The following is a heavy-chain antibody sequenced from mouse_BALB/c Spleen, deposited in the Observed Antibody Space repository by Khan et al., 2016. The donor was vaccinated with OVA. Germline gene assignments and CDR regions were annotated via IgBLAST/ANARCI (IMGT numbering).Heavy chain of an antibody. CDR2: MIYSGNT. J-gene: IGHJ3*01. CDR3: AISSYMYAFAY. Sequence: EVQLQESGPSLVKPSQTLSLTCSVTGDSITSGYWSWIRKFPGNKLEYMGYMIYSGNTYYNPSLKSRISITRHTSKNQYYLQLNSVTTEDTATYSCAISSYMYAFAYWGQGTLVTVSA. CDR1: GDSITSGY. V-gene: IGHV3-8*02. D-gene: IGHD2-14*01.